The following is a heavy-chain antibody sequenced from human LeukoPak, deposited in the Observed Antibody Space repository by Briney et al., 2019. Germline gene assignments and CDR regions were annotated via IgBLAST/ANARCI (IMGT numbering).Heavy chain of an antibody. V-gene: IGHV3-23*01. D-gene: IGHD3-10*01. CDR1: GFTFSNYA. CDR2: ISGSTGST. J-gene: IGHJ4*02. CDR3: AKDLKGYYGSGSYPH. Sequence: GGSLRLSCAASGFTFSNYAMNWVRQAPGKGLEWVSLISGSTGSTYYADSVKGRFTISRDNSKNTLYLQMNSLRAEDTAVYYCAKDLKGYYGSGSYPHWGQGTLVTVSS.